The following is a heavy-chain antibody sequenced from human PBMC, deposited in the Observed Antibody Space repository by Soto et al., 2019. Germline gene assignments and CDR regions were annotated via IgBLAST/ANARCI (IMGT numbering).Heavy chain of an antibody. J-gene: IGHJ4*02. CDR2: IYWDDDK. CDR1: GFSLTTSEVG. D-gene: IGHD6-19*01. V-gene: IGHV2-5*02. Sequence: QITLKESGPTLVKPTQSLTLTCTISGFSLTTSEVGVGWIRQPPGKALEWLALIYWDDDKRFSPSLRNRLTITKDTSRNQVVLTRTNMDPVETGTYYCARSSDWSYFFDYCGQGTLVTVSS. CDR3: ARSSDWSYFFDY.